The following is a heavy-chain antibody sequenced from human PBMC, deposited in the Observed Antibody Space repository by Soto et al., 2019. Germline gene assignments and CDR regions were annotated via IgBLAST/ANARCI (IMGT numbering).Heavy chain of an antibody. CDR3: AREILAAAGTTAIDY. CDR2: ISAYNGNT. Sequence: ASVKVSCKASGYTFTSYGISWVRQAPGQGLEGMGWISAYNGNTNYAQKLQGRVTMTTDTSTSTAYMELRSLRSDDTAVYYCAREILAAAGTTAIDYWGQGTLVTVSS. D-gene: IGHD6-13*01. CDR1: GYTFTSYG. J-gene: IGHJ4*02. V-gene: IGHV1-18*01.